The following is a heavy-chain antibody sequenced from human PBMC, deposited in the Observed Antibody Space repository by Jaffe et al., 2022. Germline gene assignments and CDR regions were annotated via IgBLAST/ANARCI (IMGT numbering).Heavy chain of an antibody. CDR3: ARDNSYYHPSGYYYYYFDY. V-gene: IGHV3-48*03. J-gene: IGHJ4*02. CDR1: GFTFSSYE. D-gene: IGHD3-22*01. CDR2: ISSSGGTP. Sequence: EVHLVESGGGLVQPGGSLRLSCAASGFTFSSYEMNWVRQAPGKGLEWVSYISSSGGTPYYADSVKGRFTISRDNAKNSLYLQMSSLRPEDTAVYYCARDNSYYHPSGYYYYYFDYWGQGTLVSVSS.